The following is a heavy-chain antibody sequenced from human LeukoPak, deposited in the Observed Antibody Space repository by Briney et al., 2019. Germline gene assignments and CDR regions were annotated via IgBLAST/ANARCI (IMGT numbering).Heavy chain of an antibody. CDR3: ARGRGIQLSARWFDP. CDR1: GGSFSGYY. CDR2: IYTSGST. D-gene: IGHD5-18*01. V-gene: IGHV4-59*10. Sequence: SETLSLTCAVYGGSFSGYYWSWIRQPAGKGLEWIGRIYTSGSTNYNPSLKSRVTISVDTSKNQFSLKLSSVTAADTAVYYCARGRGIQLSARWFDPWGQGTLVTVSS. J-gene: IGHJ5*02.